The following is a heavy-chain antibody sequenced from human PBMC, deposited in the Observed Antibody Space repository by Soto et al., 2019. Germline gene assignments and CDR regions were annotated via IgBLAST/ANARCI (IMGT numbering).Heavy chain of an antibody. CDR2: ISGSGGST. J-gene: IGHJ5*02. V-gene: IGHV3-23*01. D-gene: IGHD2-2*01. CDR1: GFTFSSYA. CDR3: ARMIVVVPADNRGWFDP. Sequence: GGSLRLSCAASGFTFSSYAMNWVRQAPGKGLEWVSVISGSGGSTYNADSVKGRFTISRDNSKNTLYLQLNSLRAEDTAVYYCARMIVVVPADNRGWFDPWGQGTLVTVSS.